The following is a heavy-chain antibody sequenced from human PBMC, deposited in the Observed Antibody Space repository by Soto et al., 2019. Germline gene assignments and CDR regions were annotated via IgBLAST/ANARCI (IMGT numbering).Heavy chain of an antibody. CDR3: ATDILDY. V-gene: IGHV3-7*05. J-gene: IGHJ4*02. CDR2: INQHGTEK. Sequence: PGGFLRLSCVASGFNFSNYWMTWARQAPGKGLEWVANINQHGTEKFYVDSVEGRFSISRDNAYHSAYLQMNSLRAEDTAIYYCATDILDYWGQGTSVTVSS. CDR1: GFNFSNYW.